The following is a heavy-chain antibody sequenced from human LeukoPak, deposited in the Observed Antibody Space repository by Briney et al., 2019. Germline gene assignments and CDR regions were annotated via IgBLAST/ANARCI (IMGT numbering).Heavy chain of an antibody. CDR1: GFTFSRYW. J-gene: IGHJ5*02. CDR3: ARDTIYRWSGYFWFDP. Sequence: GGSLRLSCAASGFTFSRYWMSWVRQAPGKGLEWVANIKQDGSEKYYVDSVKGQFSISRDNAKNSLYLQMNSLRAEDTAVYYCARDTIYRWSGYFWFDPWGQGTLVTVSS. V-gene: IGHV3-7*01. D-gene: IGHD3-3*01. CDR2: IKQDGSEK.